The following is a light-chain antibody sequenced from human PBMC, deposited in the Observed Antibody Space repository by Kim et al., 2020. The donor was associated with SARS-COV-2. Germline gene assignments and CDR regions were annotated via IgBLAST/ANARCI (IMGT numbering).Light chain of an antibody. CDR1: QSVRSN. CDR3: QQYTNWPPEYT. J-gene: IGKJ2*01. Sequence: EIVMTQSPATLSVSPGERATLSCRASQSVRSNLAWYQQKPSQAPRLLIYGASTRATGIPARFSGSGSGTEFTLTISSLQSEDFAVYYCQQYTNWPPEYTFGQGTKL. CDR2: GAS. V-gene: IGKV3-15*01.